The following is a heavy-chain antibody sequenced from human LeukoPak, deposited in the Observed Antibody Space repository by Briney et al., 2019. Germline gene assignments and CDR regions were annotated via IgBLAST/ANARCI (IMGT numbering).Heavy chain of an antibody. CDR1: EYNFTSYG. D-gene: IGHD3-22*01. J-gene: IGHJ3*02. V-gene: IGHV5-51*01. Sequence: GESLNISCKGSEYNFTSYGIGWVRQMPGKGLDWIGLIYPGDSETRYSPSFRGKVTISDDKSSSTAYLQWSSLKASDTAMYYCARTYYYDSSGYYYRAAFDIWGQGTMVTVSS. CDR2: IYPGDSET. CDR3: ARTYYYDSSGYYYRAAFDI.